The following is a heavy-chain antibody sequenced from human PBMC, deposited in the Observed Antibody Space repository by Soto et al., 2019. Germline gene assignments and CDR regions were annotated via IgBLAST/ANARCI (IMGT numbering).Heavy chain of an antibody. J-gene: IGHJ4*02. CDR2: ISYDGSNK. CDR3: AKDGEAVGATSYFDY. V-gene: IGHV3-30*18. D-gene: IGHD1-26*01. CDR1: GFTFSSYG. Sequence: PGGSLRLSCAASGFTFSSYGMHWVRQAPGKGLEWVAVISYDGSNKYYADSVKGRFTISRDNSKNTLYLQMNSLRAEDTAVYYCAKDGEAVGATSYFDYWGQGTLVPVSS.